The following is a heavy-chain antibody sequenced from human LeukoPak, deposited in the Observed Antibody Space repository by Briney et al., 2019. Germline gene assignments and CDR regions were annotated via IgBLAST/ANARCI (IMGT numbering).Heavy chain of an antibody. CDR2: MNPNSGNT. D-gene: IGHD3-3*01. Sequence: ASVKVSCKASGYTFTSYDINWVRQATGQGLKWMGWMNPNSGNTGYAQKFQGRVTMTRNTSISTAYMELSSLRSEDTAVYYCARGLKTYYDFWSGYYKYGMDVWGQGTTVTVSS. CDR1: GYTFTSYD. CDR3: ARGLKTYYDFWSGYYKYGMDV. V-gene: IGHV1-8*01. J-gene: IGHJ6*02.